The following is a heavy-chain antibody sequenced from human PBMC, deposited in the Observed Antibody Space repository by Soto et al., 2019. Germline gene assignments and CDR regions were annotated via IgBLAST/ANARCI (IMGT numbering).Heavy chain of an antibody. D-gene: IGHD4-17*01. V-gene: IGHV1-69*13. J-gene: IGHJ4*02. CDR3: ARDSTVVTHSFDY. CDR1: GGTFSSYA. CDR2: IIPIFGTA. Sequence: SVKVSCKASGGTFSSYAISWVRQASGQGLEWMGGIIPIFGTANYAQKFQGRVTITADESTSTAYMELSSLRSEDTAVYYCARDSTVVTHSFDYWGQGTLVTVSS.